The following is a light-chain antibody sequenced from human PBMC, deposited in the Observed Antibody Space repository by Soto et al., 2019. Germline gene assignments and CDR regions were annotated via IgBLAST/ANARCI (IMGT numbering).Light chain of an antibody. J-gene: IGLJ1*01. Sequence: SALTQPASVSGSPGQSITISCTGTSSDVGGHNHVSWYQQHPGKAPKVMIYEVSNRPSGVSNRFSGSKSGNTASLTISGLQAEDEADYHCSSYTSSRTYVFGTGTKLTVL. CDR1: SSDVGGHNH. V-gene: IGLV2-14*01. CDR3: SSYTSSRTYV. CDR2: EVS.